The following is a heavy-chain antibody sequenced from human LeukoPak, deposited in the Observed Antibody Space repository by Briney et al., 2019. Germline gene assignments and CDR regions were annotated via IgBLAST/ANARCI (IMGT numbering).Heavy chain of an antibody. V-gene: IGHV4-38-2*01. D-gene: IGHD5-18*01. CDR1: GFTFSTYA. CDR3: ARCQDTAMVGVHYFDY. J-gene: IGHJ4*02. CDR2: IYYSGST. Sequence: GSLRLSCAASGFTFSTYAMNWVRQAPGKGLEWIGSIYYSGSTYYNPSLKSRVTISVDTSKNQFSLKLSSVTAADTAVYYCARCQDTAMVGVHYFDYWGQGTLVTVSS.